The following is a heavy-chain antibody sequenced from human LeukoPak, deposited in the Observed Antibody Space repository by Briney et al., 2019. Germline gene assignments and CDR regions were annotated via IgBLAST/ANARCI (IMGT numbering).Heavy chain of an antibody. V-gene: IGHV3-73*01. J-gene: IGHJ6*02. Sequence: PGGSLRLSCAASGFTFSGSAMHWVPEASGQGLEWVGRIRRTANSYATAYTASVKGRFTISRDDSKNTAYLQMNSLKTEDTAVDYCTRPLRYDTSWNYYYYGMDVWGQGTTVTVAS. CDR2: IRRTANSYAT. D-gene: IGHD2-2*01. CDR3: TRPLRYDTSWNYYYYGMDV. CDR1: GFTFSGSA.